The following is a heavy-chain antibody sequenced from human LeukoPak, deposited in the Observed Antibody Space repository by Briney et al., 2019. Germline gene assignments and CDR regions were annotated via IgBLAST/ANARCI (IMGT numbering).Heavy chain of an antibody. Sequence: GGSLRLSCAASGFTFSSYAMHWVRQAPGKGLEWVAVISYDGSNKYYADSVKDRFTISRDNSKNTLYLQMNSLRAEDTAVYYCAREVFPHSYYYYGMDVWGKGTTVTVSS. CDR2: ISYDGSNK. CDR1: GFTFSSYA. J-gene: IGHJ6*04. CDR3: AREVFPHSYYYYGMDV. D-gene: IGHD3-10*01. V-gene: IGHV3-30*04.